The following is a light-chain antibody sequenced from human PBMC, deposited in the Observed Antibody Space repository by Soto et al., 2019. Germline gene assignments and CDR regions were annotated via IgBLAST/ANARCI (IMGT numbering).Light chain of an antibody. Sequence: QSVLTQPPSVSAAPGQTVTISCSGSSSNIESNYVSWYQHLPGTAPKLLIYDNNKRPSGIPDRFSGSQSGTSATLGITGLQTGDEADYYCGTWDSSLSAVFGGGTKLTVL. CDR2: DNN. V-gene: IGLV1-51*01. CDR1: SSNIESNY. J-gene: IGLJ2*01. CDR3: GTWDSSLSAV.